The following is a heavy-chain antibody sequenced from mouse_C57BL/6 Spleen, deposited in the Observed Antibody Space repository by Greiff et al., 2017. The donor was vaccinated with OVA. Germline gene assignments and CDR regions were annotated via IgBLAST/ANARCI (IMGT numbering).Heavy chain of an antibody. Sequence: VQLKHSGPELVKPGASVKISCKASGYTFTDYYMNWVKQSHGKSLEWIGDINPNNGGTSYNQKFKGKATLTVDKSSSTAYMELRSLTSEDSAVYYCARDYYGSHAMDYWGQGTSVTVSS. CDR1: GYTFTDYY. CDR2: INPNNGGT. J-gene: IGHJ4*01. D-gene: IGHD1-1*01. CDR3: ARDYYGSHAMDY. V-gene: IGHV1-26*01.